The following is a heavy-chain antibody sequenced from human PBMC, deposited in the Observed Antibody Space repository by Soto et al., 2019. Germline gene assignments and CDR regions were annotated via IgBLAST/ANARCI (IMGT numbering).Heavy chain of an antibody. CDR2: ISYDGSNK. CDR1: GFTFSSYA. CDR3: ARSYYDFWSGYPDY. J-gene: IGHJ4*02. V-gene: IGHV3-30-3*01. Sequence: GRSLRLSCAASGFTFSSYAMHWVRQAPGKGLEWVAVISYDGSNKYYADSVKGRFTISRDNSKNTLYLQMNSLRAEDTAVYYCARSYYDFWSGYPDYWGQGTLVTVSS. D-gene: IGHD3-3*01.